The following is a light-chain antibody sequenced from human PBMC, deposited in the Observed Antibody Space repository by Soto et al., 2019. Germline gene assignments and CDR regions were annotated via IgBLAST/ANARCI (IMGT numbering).Light chain of an antibody. Sequence: EIVLTQSPGTLSLSPGERATLSCRASQRVSSSYLAWYQQKPGQAPRLLIYGASSRATGVPDRFSGSGSGTDFTLTISRLEPEDFAVYSCQQYGSFPLTFGGGTKVEI. J-gene: IGKJ4*01. V-gene: IGKV3-20*01. CDR1: QRVSSSY. CDR2: GAS. CDR3: QQYGSFPLT.